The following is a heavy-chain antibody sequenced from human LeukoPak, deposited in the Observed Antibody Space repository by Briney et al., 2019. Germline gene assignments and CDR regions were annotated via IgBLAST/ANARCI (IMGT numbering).Heavy chain of an antibody. D-gene: IGHD6-13*01. CDR1: GYTFTSYY. V-gene: IGHV1-46*01. Sequence: ASVKVSCKASGYTFTSYYMHWVRQAPGQGLEWMGIINPSGGSTSYAQKFQGRVTMTEDTSTDTAYMELSSLRSEDTAVYYCATESRGMGIAAAPDYWGQGTLVTVSS. J-gene: IGHJ4*02. CDR2: INPSGGST. CDR3: ATESRGMGIAAAPDY.